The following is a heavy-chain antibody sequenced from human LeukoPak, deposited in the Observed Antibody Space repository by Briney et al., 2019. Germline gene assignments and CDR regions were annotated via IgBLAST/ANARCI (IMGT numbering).Heavy chain of an antibody. CDR1: GYSFTSYW. D-gene: IGHD3-22*01. V-gene: IGHV5-51*01. CDR2: IYPGDSDT. Sequence: GASLKISCKGSGYSFTSYWIGWVRQMPGKGLEWMGIIYPGDSDTRYSPSFQGQVTISADKSISTAYLQWSSLKASDTAMYYCARHASYYDSSGPNNWFDPWGQGTLVTVSS. J-gene: IGHJ5*02. CDR3: ARHASYYDSSGPNNWFDP.